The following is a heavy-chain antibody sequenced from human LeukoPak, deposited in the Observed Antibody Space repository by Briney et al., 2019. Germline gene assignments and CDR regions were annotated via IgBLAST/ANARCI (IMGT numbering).Heavy chain of an antibody. CDR1: GGTFSSYA. CDR2: TSTYNGNT. D-gene: IGHD3-10*01. J-gene: IGHJ4*02. CDR3: ARDVYYYIDY. V-gene: IGHV1-18*01. Sequence: GASVKVSCKASGGTFSSYAISWVRQAPGQGLEWMGWTSTYNGNTNYAQMLQGRVTMTTDTSTSTAYMELRSLRSDDTAVYYCARDVYYYIDYWGQGTLVTVSS.